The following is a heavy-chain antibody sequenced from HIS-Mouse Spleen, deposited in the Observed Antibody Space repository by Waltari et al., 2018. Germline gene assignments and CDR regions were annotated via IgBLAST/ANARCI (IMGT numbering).Heavy chain of an antibody. D-gene: IGHD3-16*01. CDR1: GYPVTGYS. CDR2: FYPNSGGT. Sequence: QVQLVQSGAEVKKPGASVKVSCKASGYPVTGYSMHWVRQAPGQGLEWMGGFYPNSGGTNHARKFHGRVTMTKDTYISTAYMELSRMRSDDTAVYYCAGVSIQWRHAFGYWGQGTLATVSS. V-gene: IGHV1-2*02. J-gene: IGHJ4*02. CDR3: AGVSIQWRHAFGY.